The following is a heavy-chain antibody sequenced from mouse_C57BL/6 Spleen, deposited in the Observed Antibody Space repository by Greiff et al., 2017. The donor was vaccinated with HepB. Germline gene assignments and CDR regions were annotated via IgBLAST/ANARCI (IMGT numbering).Heavy chain of an antibody. J-gene: IGHJ2*01. CDR2: FDPSDSYT. D-gene: IGHD1-1*01. CDR1: GYTFTSYW. Sequence: QVQLQQPGAELVMPGASVKLSCKASGYTFTSYWMHWVKQRPGQGLEWIGEFDPSDSYTNYNQKFKGKSTLTVDKSSSTAYLQLSSLTSEDSAVYYCARYYYGLDYWGQGTTLTVSS. CDR3: ARYYYGLDY. V-gene: IGHV1-69*01.